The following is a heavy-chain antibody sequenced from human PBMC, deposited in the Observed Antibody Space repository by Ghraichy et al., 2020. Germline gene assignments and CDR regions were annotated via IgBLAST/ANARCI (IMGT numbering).Heavy chain of an antibody. V-gene: IGHV4-34*01. CDR2: INHSGST. D-gene: IGHD6-13*01. J-gene: IGHJ5*02. Sequence: SETLSLTCAVYGGSFSGYYWSWIRQPPGKGLEWIGEINHSGSTNYNPSLKSRVTISVDTSKNQFSLKLSSVTAADTAVYYCARGQKKRSWYFADWFDPWGQGTLVTVSS. CDR1: GGSFSGYY. CDR3: ARGQKKRSWYFADWFDP.